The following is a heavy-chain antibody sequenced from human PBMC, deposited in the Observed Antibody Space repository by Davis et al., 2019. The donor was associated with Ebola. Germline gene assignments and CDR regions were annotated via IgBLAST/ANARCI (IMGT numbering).Heavy chain of an antibody. V-gene: IGHV1-69*04. J-gene: IGHJ6*04. D-gene: IGHD3-10*01. CDR3: AREGFGELVFYYGMDV. Sequence: AASVKVSCKTSGGTFTNYAVNWVRQAPGQGLEWMGRIIPVVDTKDYAQKFQGRVTMTRDTSTSTVYMELSSLRSEDTAVYYCAREGFGELVFYYGMDVWGKGTTVTVSS. CDR1: GGTFTNYA. CDR2: IIPVVDTK.